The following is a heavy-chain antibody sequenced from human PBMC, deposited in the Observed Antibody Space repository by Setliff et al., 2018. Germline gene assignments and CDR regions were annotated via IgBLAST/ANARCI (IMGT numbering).Heavy chain of an antibody. J-gene: IGHJ4*02. Sequence: KASETLSLTCSVSGDSISAASIMAWIRQPPGKGLEFIGHVYYSGAAKYDPSLKSRVTMSVDTSKTQFSLKLNSMTTADTAVYYCARGGTYRYFDYWGQGTLVTVSS. CDR2: VYYSGAA. CDR1: GDSISAAS. V-gene: IGHV4-59*01. CDR3: ARGGTYRYFDY.